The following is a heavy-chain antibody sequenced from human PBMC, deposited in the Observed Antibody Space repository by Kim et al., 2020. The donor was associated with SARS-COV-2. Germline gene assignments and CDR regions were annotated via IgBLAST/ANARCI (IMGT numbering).Heavy chain of an antibody. CDR3: ARRVTMVRGVIINWFDP. J-gene: IGHJ5*02. CDR2: IYYSGST. Sequence: SETLSLTCTVSGGSISSGGYYWSWIRQHPGKGLEWIGYIYYSGSTYYNPSLKSRVTISVDTSKNQFSLKLSSVTVADTAVYYCARRVTMVRGVIINWFDPWGQGTLVTVSS. CDR1: GGSISSGGYY. D-gene: IGHD3-10*01. V-gene: IGHV4-31*03.